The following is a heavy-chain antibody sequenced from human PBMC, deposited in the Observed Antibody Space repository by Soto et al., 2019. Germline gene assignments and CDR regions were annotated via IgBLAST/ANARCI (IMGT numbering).Heavy chain of an antibody. D-gene: IGHD6-19*01. V-gene: IGHV3-23*01. J-gene: IGHJ4*02. CDR2: ISGSGGST. CDR1: GFTFSSYA. CDR3: GKEGWGQAVGTGPTY. Sequence: EVQLLESGGGLVQPGGSLRLSCAASGFTFSSYAMSWVRQAPGKGLEWVSAISGSGGSTYYADSVKGRFTISRDNSKKRLYWKRTGLRAEEPADYYGGKEGWGQAVGTGPTYWGKGPLAPVS.